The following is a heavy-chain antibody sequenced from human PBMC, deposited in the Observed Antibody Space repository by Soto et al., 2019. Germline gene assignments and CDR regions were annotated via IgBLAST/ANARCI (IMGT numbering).Heavy chain of an antibody. CDR2: IIPIFGTA. CDR3: ASSTYYDFWTGYYKANAFDI. D-gene: IGHD3-3*01. CDR1: GGTFSSYA. J-gene: IGHJ3*02. V-gene: IGHV1-69*01. Sequence: QVQLVQSGAEVKKPGSSVKVSCKASGGTFSSYAISWVRQAPGQGLEWMGGIIPIFGTANYAQKFQGRVTITADESTSTAYMELSSLRSEDTAAYYCASSTYYDFWTGYYKANAFDIWGHGTMVTVSS.